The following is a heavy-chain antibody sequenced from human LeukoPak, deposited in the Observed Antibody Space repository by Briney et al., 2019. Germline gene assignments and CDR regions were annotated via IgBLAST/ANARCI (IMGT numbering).Heavy chain of an antibody. V-gene: IGHV4-30-4*01. D-gene: IGHD3-10*01. CDR2: IYYSGSA. J-gene: IGHJ4*02. CDR3: ARGSGSPYYLAY. Sequence: SETLSLTCTVSGGSISSGDYYWSWIRQPPGKGLEWIGYIYYSGSAYYNPSLKSRVTISVDTSKNQFSLKLSSLTAADTAVYYWARGSGSPYYLAYWGQGPLVTVPS. CDR1: GGSISSGDYY.